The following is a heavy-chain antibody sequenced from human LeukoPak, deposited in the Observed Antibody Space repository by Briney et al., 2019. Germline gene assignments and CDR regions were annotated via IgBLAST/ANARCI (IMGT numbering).Heavy chain of an antibody. CDR2: ISGSGTNT. V-gene: IGHV3-23*01. J-gene: IGHJ4*02. D-gene: IGHD6-13*01. CDR3: ARERSIAAPGTIGY. CDR1: GFTFTNYW. Sequence: GGSLRLSCAVSGFTFTNYWMSWARQSPGKGLEWVSIISGSGTNTYYADSVKGRFTISRDNSKNTLYLQMNSLRAEDTAVYYCARERSIAAPGTIGYWGQGTLVTVSS.